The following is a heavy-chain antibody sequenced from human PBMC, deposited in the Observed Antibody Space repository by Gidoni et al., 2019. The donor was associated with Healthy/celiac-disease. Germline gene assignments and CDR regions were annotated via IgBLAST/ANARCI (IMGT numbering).Heavy chain of an antibody. J-gene: IGHJ4*02. CDR3: AKTHYDYVWGSYRPEWYFDY. D-gene: IGHD3-16*02. Sequence: QVQLVESGGGVVQPGRSLRLSCAASGFTFSSYGMPWVRQAPGKGLEWVAVISYDGSNKYYADSVKGRFTISRDNSKNTLYLQMNSLRAEDTAVYYCAKTHYDYVWGSYRPEWYFDYWGQGTLVTVSS. CDR2: ISYDGSNK. V-gene: IGHV3-30*18. CDR1: GFTFSSYG.